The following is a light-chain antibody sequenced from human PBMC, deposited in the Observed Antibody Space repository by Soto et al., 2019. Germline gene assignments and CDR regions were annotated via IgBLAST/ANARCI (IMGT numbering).Light chain of an antibody. CDR3: LQAFNSPQT. J-gene: IGKJ1*01. Sequence: AIQMTQSPPSLSASVGDRVTITCRAIQGIRNDLAWYQNTPGKAPKLLIYAASILQSGVPSRFSGRGYGTDFTLTISRLQPADFATYYCLQAFNSPQTFGHGTKVAIK. CDR1: QGIRND. CDR2: AAS. V-gene: IGKV1-6*01.